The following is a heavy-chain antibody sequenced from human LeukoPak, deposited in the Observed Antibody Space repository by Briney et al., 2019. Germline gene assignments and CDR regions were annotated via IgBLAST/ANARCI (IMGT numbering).Heavy chain of an antibody. CDR2: TYYSSIWYS. V-gene: IGHV6-1*01. CDR3: SRGWLQQGFDY. CDR1: GDSVSTNNAG. J-gene: IGHJ4*02. D-gene: IGHD5-24*01. Sequence: SQILSLTCAISGDSVSTNNAGWNWIRQSPSRGLEWLGRTYYSSIWYSHYALSMKSRITINPDTSKNQFSLQLNSVTPEDTAVYYCSRGWLQQGFDYWGQGTLVTVSS.